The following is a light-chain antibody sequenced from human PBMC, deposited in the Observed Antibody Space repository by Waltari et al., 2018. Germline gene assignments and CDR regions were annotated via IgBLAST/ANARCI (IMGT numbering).Light chain of an antibody. CDR2: KAS. V-gene: IGKV1-5*03. CDR1: QSISNW. J-gene: IGKJ4*01. Sequence: DVQMTQSPSTLSASVGDRVTITCRASQSISNWLAWYQQKPGKAPKVLIYKASNLESGVPSRFSGSGSGTEFTLTISSLQPDDCATYYCQQTYSSLSFGGGTKVEIK. CDR3: QQTYSSLS.